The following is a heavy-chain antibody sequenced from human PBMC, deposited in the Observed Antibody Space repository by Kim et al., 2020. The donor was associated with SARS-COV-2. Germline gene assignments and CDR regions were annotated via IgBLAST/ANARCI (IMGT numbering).Heavy chain of an antibody. CDR3: ARAPEAVVGFGGYDYYYYGMDV. Sequence: GGSLRLSCAASGFTISSYWMSWVRQAPGKGLEWVANIKQDGSEKYYVDSVKGRFTISRDNAKNSLYLQMNSLRAEDTAVYYCARAPEAVVGFGGYDYYYYGMDVWGQGTTVTVSS. CDR2: IKQDGSEK. D-gene: IGHD5-12*01. J-gene: IGHJ6*02. CDR1: GFTISSYW. V-gene: IGHV3-7*01.